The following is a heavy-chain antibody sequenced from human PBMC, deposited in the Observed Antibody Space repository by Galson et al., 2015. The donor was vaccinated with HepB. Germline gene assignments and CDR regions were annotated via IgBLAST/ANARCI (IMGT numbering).Heavy chain of an antibody. CDR3: ATCGLRYFDWLSPRDAFDI. CDR1: GDSVSSNSAA. V-gene: IGHV6-1*01. D-gene: IGHD3-9*01. J-gene: IGHJ3*02. CDR2: TYYRSKWYN. Sequence: CAISGDSVSSNSAAWNWIRQSPSRGLEWLGRTYYRSKWYNDYAVSVKSRITINPDTSKNQFSLQLNSVTPEDTAVYYCATCGLRYFDWLSPRDAFDIWGQGTMVTVSS.